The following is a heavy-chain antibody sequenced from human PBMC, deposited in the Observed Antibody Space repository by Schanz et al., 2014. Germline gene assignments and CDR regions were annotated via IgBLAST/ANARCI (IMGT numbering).Heavy chain of an antibody. CDR3: AKDDTQVNGMEV. J-gene: IGHJ6*02. CDR2: ISRSSSTI. CDR1: GFTFSTYS. V-gene: IGHV3-48*02. Sequence: EVQLVESGGGLVQPGGSLRLSCAASGFTFSTYSMNWVRQAPGKGLEWVSYISRSSSTIYYADSVKGRFTISRDNAKNSLYLQMNSLRDEDTAVYYCAKDDTQVNGMEVWGQGTTVTVSS.